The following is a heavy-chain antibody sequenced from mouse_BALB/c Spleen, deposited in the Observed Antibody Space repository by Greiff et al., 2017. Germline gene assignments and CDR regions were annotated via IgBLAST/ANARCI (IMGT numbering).Heavy chain of an antibody. Sequence: QVQLQQSGAELAKPGASVKMSCKASGYTFTSYWMHWVKQRPGQGLEWIGYINPSTGYTEYNQKFKDKATLTADKSSSTAYMQLSSLTSEDSAVYYCARSGDMDAMDYWGQGTSVTVSS. J-gene: IGHJ4*01. V-gene: IGHV1-7*01. CDR3: ARSGDMDAMDY. CDR2: INPSTGYT. CDR1: GYTFTSYW. D-gene: IGHD3-3*01.